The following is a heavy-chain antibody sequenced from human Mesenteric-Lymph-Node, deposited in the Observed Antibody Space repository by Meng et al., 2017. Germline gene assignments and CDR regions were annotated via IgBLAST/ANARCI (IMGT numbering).Heavy chain of an antibody. Sequence: QEHVVESGAEVKKLGASVKISCYTSSDTIMSQWMQWWRQAPGQGLEWMGVIDPTGGTRIYAQKYPGRLSMTRDTSTSTLYMELSSLRLEDTAAYYCARDNSDSSTSWWFDLWGQGTLVTVSS. CDR2: IDPTGGTR. CDR1: SDTIMSQW. CDR3: ARDNSDSSTSWWFDL. V-gene: IGHV1-46*01. J-gene: IGHJ5*02. D-gene: IGHD4-23*01.